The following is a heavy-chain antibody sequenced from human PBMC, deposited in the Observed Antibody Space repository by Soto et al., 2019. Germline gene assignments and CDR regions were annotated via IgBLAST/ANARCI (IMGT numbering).Heavy chain of an antibody. D-gene: IGHD6-13*01. CDR2: INHSGST. Sequence: PLETLSLTCAVYGGSFSGYYWSWIRQPPGKGLEWIGEINHSGSTNYIPSLKSRVTISVDTSKNQFSLKLSSVTAADTAVYYCARGLGIAAGNWFDPWGQGTLVTVSS. CDR1: GGSFSGYY. V-gene: IGHV4-34*01. CDR3: ARGLGIAAGNWFDP. J-gene: IGHJ5*02.